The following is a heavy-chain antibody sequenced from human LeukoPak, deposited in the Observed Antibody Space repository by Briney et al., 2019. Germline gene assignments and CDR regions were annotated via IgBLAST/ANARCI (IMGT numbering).Heavy chain of an antibody. J-gene: IGHJ3*02. CDR3: AKDRGDYDAFDI. CDR1: GFTFSSYG. V-gene: IGHV3-30*02. D-gene: IGHD4-17*01. CDR2: IRYDGSNK. Sequence: GGSLRLSCAASGFTFSSYGMHWVRQAPGKGLEWVAFIRYDGSNKYYADSVKGRFAISRDNSKNTLYLQMNSLRAEDTAVYYCAKDRGDYDAFDIWGQGTMVTVSS.